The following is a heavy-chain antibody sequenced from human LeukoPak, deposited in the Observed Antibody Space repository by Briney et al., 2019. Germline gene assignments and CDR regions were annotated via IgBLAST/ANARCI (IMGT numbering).Heavy chain of an antibody. CDR3: ANSAGSYAYYFDD. CDR2: IKEDGSDK. D-gene: IGHD2-15*01. CDR1: GFTFSSCW. Sequence: GGSLRLSCAAAGFTFSSCWMSWVRQAPGKGLEWVANIKEDGSDKYYVDSVKGRFTISRDNAKSSLYLQMNSLRAEDTAVYYCANSAGSYAYYFDDWGQGTLVTVSS. J-gene: IGHJ4*02. V-gene: IGHV3-7*03.